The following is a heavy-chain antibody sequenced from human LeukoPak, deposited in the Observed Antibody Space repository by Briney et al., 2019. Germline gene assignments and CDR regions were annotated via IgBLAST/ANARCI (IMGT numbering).Heavy chain of an antibody. J-gene: IGHJ4*02. CDR1: GFTFSDYG. V-gene: IGHV3-30*02. CDR2: IRYDGSDK. D-gene: IGHD5-18*01. CDR3: ARGRGYSYGLYYFDY. Sequence: TGGSLRLSCAASGFTFSDYGMHWVRQAPGKGLEWVAFIRYDGSDKYYADSVKGRLTISRDNSKKTLYLQMNSLRAEDTAVYYCARGRGYSYGLYYFDYWGQGTLVTVSS.